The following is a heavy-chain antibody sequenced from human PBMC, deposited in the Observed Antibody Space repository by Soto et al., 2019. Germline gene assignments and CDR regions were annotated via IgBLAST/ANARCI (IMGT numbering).Heavy chain of an antibody. CDR2: IWYDGNNK. V-gene: IGHV3-33*01. Sequence: GGSLRLSCAASGFTFSRSGMQWVRQAPGKGLEWVAVIWYDGNNKYYADSVEGRFTISRDNSKNTLYLQTNSLRAEDTAVYYCARGSGHNHYDMDVWGKGTTVTVSS. CDR3: ARGSGHNHYDMDV. CDR1: GFTFSRSG. J-gene: IGHJ6*03. D-gene: IGHD1-20*01.